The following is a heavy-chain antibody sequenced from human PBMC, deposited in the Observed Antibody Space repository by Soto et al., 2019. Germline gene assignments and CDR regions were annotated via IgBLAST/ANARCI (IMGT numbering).Heavy chain of an antibody. CDR2: ISAYNGNT. J-gene: IGHJ5*02. CDR3: ARNWNSPNWFDP. Sequence: ASVKVSCKASGGTFSSYAISWVRQAPGQGLEWMGWISAYNGNTNYAQKLQGRVTMTTDTSTSTAYMELRSLRSDDTAVYYCARNWNSPNWFDPWGQGTLVTVSS. V-gene: IGHV1-18*01. CDR1: GGTFSSYA. D-gene: IGHD1-7*01.